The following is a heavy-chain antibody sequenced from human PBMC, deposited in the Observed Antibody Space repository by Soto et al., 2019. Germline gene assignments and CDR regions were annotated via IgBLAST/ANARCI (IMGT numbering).Heavy chain of an antibody. CDR2: INPNNGDT. J-gene: IGHJ4*02. D-gene: IGHD5-12*01. V-gene: IGHV1-2*02. CDR1: GGTFSSYA. CDR3: ARHSGYDYVFDY. Sequence: ASVKVSCKASGGTFSSYAISWVRQAPGQGLEWMGWINPNNGDTNYAQKFQGRVSMTRDTSTSTAYMELSSLRFDDTAVYYCARHSGYDYVFDYWGQGTLVTVSS.